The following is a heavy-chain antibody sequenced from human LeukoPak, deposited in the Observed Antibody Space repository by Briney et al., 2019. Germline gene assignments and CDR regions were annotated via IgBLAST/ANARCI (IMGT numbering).Heavy chain of an antibody. V-gene: IGHV3-30*18. D-gene: IGHD3-10*01. J-gene: IGHJ4*02. CDR2: ISYDGSNK. CDR1: GFTFSSYG. Sequence: GGSLRLSCAASGFTFSSYGMHWVRQAPGKGLEWVAVISYDGSNKYYADSVKGRFTISRVNSKNTLYLQMNSLRAEDTAVYYCAKAGIGGTIDYWGQGTLVTVSS. CDR3: AKAGIGGTIDY.